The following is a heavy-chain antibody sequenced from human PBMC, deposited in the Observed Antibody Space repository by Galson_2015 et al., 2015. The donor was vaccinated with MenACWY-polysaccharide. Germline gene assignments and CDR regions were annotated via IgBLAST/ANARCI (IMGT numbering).Heavy chain of an antibody. CDR2: MNPNSGNT. D-gene: IGHD2-21*01. V-gene: IGHV1-8*01. CDR1: GYKFSSYD. Sequence: SVKVSCKVSGYKFSSYDINWVRQASGQGLEWMGWMNPNSGNTGYAQKFQGRVAMTRDTATSTAYMELRMLRYDDTAVYYCTRIIARKHTCVDSWGQGTLVSVS. CDR3: TRIIARKHTCVDS. J-gene: IGHJ4*02.